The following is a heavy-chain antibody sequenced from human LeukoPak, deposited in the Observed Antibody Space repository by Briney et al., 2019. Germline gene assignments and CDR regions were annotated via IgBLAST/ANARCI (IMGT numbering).Heavy chain of an antibody. J-gene: IGHJ4*02. Sequence: GGSLRLSCSASGFTFSTYWMHWVRHAPGKGLVWVSRINTDGSSTNYADSVKGRFTISRGNAKNTLYLQMNSLRAEDTAVYYCARDETTVVTQFAYWGQGILVTISS. CDR3: ARDETTVVTQFAY. V-gene: IGHV3-74*01. D-gene: IGHD4-23*01. CDR1: GFTFSTYW. CDR2: INTDGSST.